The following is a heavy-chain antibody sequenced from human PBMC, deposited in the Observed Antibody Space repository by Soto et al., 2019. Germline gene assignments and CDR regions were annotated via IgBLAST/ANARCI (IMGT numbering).Heavy chain of an antibody. J-gene: IGHJ6*02. CDR2: ISTYNGNT. Sequence: GASVKVSCKAFAYTFTSYGISWVRQAPVQGLEWMGWISTYNGNTNYAQKLQGRVTMTTDTSTSTAYMELRSPRSDDTAVYYCAGGGSIFGVVIMGYYYGMDVWGQGSTVTISS. D-gene: IGHD3-3*01. V-gene: IGHV1-18*04. CDR1: AYTFTSYG. CDR3: AGGGSIFGVVIMGYYYGMDV.